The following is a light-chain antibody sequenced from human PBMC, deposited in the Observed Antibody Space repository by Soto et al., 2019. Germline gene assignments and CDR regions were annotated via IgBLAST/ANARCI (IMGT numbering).Light chain of an antibody. Sequence: QSALTQPASVSGSPGQSITISCTGTNSDIGAYNYVSWYQQHPGKAPKLMIYEVSNRPSGVANRFSGSKSANTASLTISGLQTEDEGDYYCTSYTTSSTWVFGGGTKLTVL. V-gene: IGLV2-14*01. J-gene: IGLJ3*02. CDR1: NSDIGAYNY. CDR2: EVS. CDR3: TSYTTSSTWV.